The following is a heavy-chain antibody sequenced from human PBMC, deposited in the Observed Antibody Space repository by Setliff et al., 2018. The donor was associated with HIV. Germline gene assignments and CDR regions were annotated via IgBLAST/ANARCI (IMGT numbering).Heavy chain of an antibody. J-gene: IGHJ6*03. CDR1: GGSVSTSY. CDR2: TSNSGNT. D-gene: IGHD6-6*01. Sequence: SETLSLTCTVSGGSVSTSYWSWIRQPPGKGLECIAYTSNSGNTNYNPSLKSRVTISVETSKNQFSLKLTSVTAADTAVYYCARASYSSSSYDYYIDVWGKGTTVTVSS. V-gene: IGHV4-59*02. CDR3: ARASYSSSSYDYYIDV.